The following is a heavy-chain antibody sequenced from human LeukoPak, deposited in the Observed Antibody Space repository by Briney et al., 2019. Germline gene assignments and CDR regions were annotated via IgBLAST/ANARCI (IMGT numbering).Heavy chain of an antibody. CDR2: IIPIFGTA. Sequence: GASVKVSCKASGGTSSSYAISWVRQAPGQGLEWMGGIIPIFGTANYAQKFQGRVTITADKSTSTAYMELSSLRSEDTAVYYCARETSGSYNYYYYMDVWGKGTTVTVSS. V-gene: IGHV1-69*06. CDR3: ARETSGSYNYYYYMDV. D-gene: IGHD1-26*01. CDR1: GGTSSSYA. J-gene: IGHJ6*03.